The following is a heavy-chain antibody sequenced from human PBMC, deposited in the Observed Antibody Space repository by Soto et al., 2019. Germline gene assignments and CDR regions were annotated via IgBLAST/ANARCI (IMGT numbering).Heavy chain of an antibody. J-gene: IGHJ4*02. D-gene: IGHD3-16*01. CDR1: GGSISSGGYY. V-gene: IGHV4-31*03. Sequence: QVQLQESGPGLVKPSQTLSLTCTVSGGSISSGGYYWSWIRQHPGKGLEWIGSIYYSGSTYYNPSLMRRVPIPVATSKNQFSLRLSSVTDADTAVYYCARGVLHWGQGTLVTVSS. CDR2: IYYSGST. CDR3: ARGVLH.